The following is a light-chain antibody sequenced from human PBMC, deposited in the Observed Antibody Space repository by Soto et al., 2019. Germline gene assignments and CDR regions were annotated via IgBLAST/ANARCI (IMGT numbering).Light chain of an antibody. CDR3: CSYAGSSSYV. CDR1: SSDVGGYNL. J-gene: IGLJ1*01. CDR2: EGS. Sequence: QSALPQPASVSGSPGQSITISCTGSSSDVGGYNLVSWYQHHPGKAPKLIIYEGSQRPSGVSNRFFGSKSGNTASLTISGLQAEDEADYHCCSYAGSSSYVFGTGTKVTVL. V-gene: IGLV2-23*01.